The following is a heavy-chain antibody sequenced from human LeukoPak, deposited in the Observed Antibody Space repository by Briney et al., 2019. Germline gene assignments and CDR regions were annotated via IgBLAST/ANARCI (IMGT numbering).Heavy chain of an antibody. V-gene: IGHV3-48*03. CDR2: ISSSGSTI. D-gene: IGHD3-22*01. J-gene: IGHJ4*02. CDR3: ARKYYYDSSGYPSFDY. Sequence: GGSLRLSCAASGFTFSSYEMNWVRQAPGKGLEWVSYISSSGSTIYYADSVKGRFTISRDNAKNSLYLQMNSLRAEDTAVYYSARKYYYDSSGYPSFDYWGQGTLVTVSS. CDR1: GFTFSSYE.